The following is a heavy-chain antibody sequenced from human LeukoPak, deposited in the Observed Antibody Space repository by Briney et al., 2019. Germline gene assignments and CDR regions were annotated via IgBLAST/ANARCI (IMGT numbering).Heavy chain of an antibody. D-gene: IGHD5-12*01. J-gene: IGHJ5*02. V-gene: IGHV1-2*06. CDR1: GYIFTGYY. CDR3: ARGYSGYDWKFDP. Sequence: ASVKLSCKASGYIFTGYYVHWVRQAPGQGLEWMGRINPKTGGRSFSPRFQGRVTVTSDTSTNTVYMELSSLKLDDTALYYCARGYSGYDWKFDPWGQGTQVTVSS. CDR2: INPKTGGR.